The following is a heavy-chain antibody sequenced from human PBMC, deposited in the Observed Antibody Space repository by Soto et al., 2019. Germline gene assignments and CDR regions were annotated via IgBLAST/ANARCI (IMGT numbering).Heavy chain of an antibody. CDR3: ALVNTTLVDRFDS. D-gene: IGHD5-18*01. CDR1: GFSVSATS. V-gene: IGHV3-53*01. CDR2: MHRGGTT. J-gene: IGHJ4*02. Sequence: GGSLRLSCAVSGFSVSATSSFWVRQAPGKGLEWVSLMHRGGTTDNADSVKGRFTTSRDKSKNTLYLHMNGLIVEDTAVYYCALVNTTLVDRFDSWGQGTLVTVSS.